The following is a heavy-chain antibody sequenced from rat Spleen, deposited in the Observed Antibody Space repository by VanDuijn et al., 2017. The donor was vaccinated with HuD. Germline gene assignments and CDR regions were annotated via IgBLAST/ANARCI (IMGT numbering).Heavy chain of an antibody. CDR2: ISYAGGSS. CDR3: TTDKYGGYSAGFVY. J-gene: IGHJ3*01. Sequence: EVQLVESGGGLVEPGRSMKLSCAASGFTFSNYGMAWVRQAPKKGLEWVAYISYAGGSSYYRDSVKGRFTISRDNAKSTLYLQMDSLRSEDTATYYCTTDKYGGYSAGFVYWGQGTLVTVSS. V-gene: IGHV5-27*01. CDR1: GFTFSNYG. D-gene: IGHD1-11*01.